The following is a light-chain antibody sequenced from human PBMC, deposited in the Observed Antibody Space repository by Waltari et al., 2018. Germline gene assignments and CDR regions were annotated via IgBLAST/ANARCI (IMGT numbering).Light chain of an antibody. Sequence: EVVLTQSPGTLSSSPGETVSLSCRASHNINNNYLAWYQQRPGQSPRLLMYSISNRAPGIPDRFWGSGSGTDCTLTISRLEPEDFAVYYCQQYGNAPITFGQGTR. CDR1: HNINNNY. CDR3: QQYGNAPIT. CDR2: SIS. J-gene: IGKJ5*01. V-gene: IGKV3-20*01.